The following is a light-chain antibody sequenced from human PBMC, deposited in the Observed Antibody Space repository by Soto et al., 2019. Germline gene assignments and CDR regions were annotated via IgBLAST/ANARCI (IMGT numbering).Light chain of an antibody. CDR3: QQYNNWPWT. V-gene: IGKV3-15*01. CDR1: QSVSSTY. J-gene: IGKJ1*01. CDR2: GAS. Sequence: EIVLTQSPGTLSLSPGERATLSCRASQSVSSTYLIWYQQKPGQAPRLLIYGASTRATGIPARFSGSGSGTEFTLTISRLQSEDFALYFCQQYNNWPWTFGQGTKVDI.